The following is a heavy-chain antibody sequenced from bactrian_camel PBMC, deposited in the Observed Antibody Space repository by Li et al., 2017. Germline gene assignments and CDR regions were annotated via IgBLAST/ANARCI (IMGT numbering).Heavy chain of an antibody. J-gene: IGHJ6*01. CDR1: GFTFRNYA. CDR2: IDRSSSNT. D-gene: IGHD7*01. V-gene: IGHV3S40*01. CDR3: AADGDGGDSTVNRVHLVT. Sequence: VQLVESGGDLVQPGGSLRLSCAASGFTFRNYAMSWVRQAPGKGLEWVSGIDRSSSNTYYADSVKGRSTISRDNAKNMVYLQMDSLKPEDTAMYYCAADGDGGDSTVNRVHLVTGAGGPRSPSP.